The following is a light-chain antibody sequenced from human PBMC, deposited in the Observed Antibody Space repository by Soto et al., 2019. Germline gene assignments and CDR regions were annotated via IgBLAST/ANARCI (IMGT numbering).Light chain of an antibody. Sequence: EIVLTQSPGTLSVSPGDRATLSCRASQSVSSSYIAWYQQRPGQTPSLLIFGASTRAAGFPDRFSGSGSGTDFTLTISRLEPEDFAVYYCQQYGSSPRTFGQGTKVDI. V-gene: IGKV3-20*01. CDR2: GAS. CDR3: QQYGSSPRT. CDR1: QSVSSSY. J-gene: IGKJ1*01.